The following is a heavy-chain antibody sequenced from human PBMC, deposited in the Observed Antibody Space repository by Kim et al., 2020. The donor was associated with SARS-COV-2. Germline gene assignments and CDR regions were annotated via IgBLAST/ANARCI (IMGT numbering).Heavy chain of an antibody. J-gene: IGHJ6*02. Sequence: SETLSLTCTVSGGSLNSNGYYWGWIRQPPGKGLEWIGSIYYSGKTYYNPSLSSRVTVSIHTSKSQFSLNLSSVTAADTAIYYCARQLELYYFFYYGLDVWGRGTTVTVSS. CDR1: GGSLNSNGYY. CDR3: ARQLELYYFFYYGLDV. D-gene: IGHD1-7*01. V-gene: IGHV4-39*01. CDR2: IYYSGKT.